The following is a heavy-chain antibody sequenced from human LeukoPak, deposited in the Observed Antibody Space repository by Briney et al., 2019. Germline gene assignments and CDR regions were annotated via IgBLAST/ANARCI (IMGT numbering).Heavy chain of an antibody. CDR3: ARSQTTYYYDSSGYYYHDY. CDR1: GFTSSSHW. CDR2: IKQDGSEK. D-gene: IGHD3-22*01. V-gene: IGHV3-7*01. J-gene: IGHJ4*02. Sequence: GGSLRLSCAASGFTSSSHWMSWVRQAPGKGLEWGANIKQDGSEKYYVDSVKGRFTISRDNAKNSLYLQMNSLRAEDTAVYYCARSQTTYYYDSSGYYYHDYWGQGTLVTVSS.